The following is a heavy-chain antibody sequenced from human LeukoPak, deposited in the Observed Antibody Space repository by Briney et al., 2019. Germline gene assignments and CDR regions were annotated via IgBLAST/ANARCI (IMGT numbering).Heavy chain of an antibody. V-gene: IGHV3-33*01. CDR3: ARPRAYDTRDFDY. D-gene: IGHD3-22*01. Sequence: GGSLRLSCAASGFTFSSYGMHWVRQAPGKGLEWVAVIWYDGSNKYYADSVKGRFTISRDNSKNTLYLQMNSLRAEDTAVYYCARPRAYDTRDFDYWGQGTLVTVSS. J-gene: IGHJ4*02. CDR1: GFTFSSYG. CDR2: IWYDGSNK.